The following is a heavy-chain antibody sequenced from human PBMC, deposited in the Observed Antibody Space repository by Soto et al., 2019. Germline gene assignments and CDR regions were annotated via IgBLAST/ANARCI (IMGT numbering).Heavy chain of an antibody. D-gene: IGHD6-13*01. CDR1: GFTFSAYS. Sequence: EVQLVESGGGLVQPGGSLRLSCAASGFTFSAYSMNWVRQAPGKGLEWVSYISSRTNTIYYADSVQGRFTVSRDAAKKSLYLQMDSLRAEDTAVYYCARDRRIAAAADFYFDSWGQGTLVTVSS. V-gene: IGHV3-48*01. CDR2: ISSRTNTI. CDR3: ARDRRIAAAADFYFDS. J-gene: IGHJ4*02.